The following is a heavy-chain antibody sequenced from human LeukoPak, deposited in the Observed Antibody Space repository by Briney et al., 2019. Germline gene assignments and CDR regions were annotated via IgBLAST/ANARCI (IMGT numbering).Heavy chain of an antibody. Sequence: GGSLRLSCAASQFIFSTYAMSWVRQAPGKGLEWVSAIIGSGGTTYYADSVKGRFTISRDNSKNTLNLQMNSLRAEDTALYYCARDRNFWPGSSGFDYWGQGTLVTVSS. CDR1: QFIFSTYA. CDR3: ARDRNFWPGSSGFDY. J-gene: IGHJ4*02. CDR2: IIGSGGTT. D-gene: IGHD3/OR15-3a*01. V-gene: IGHV3-23*01.